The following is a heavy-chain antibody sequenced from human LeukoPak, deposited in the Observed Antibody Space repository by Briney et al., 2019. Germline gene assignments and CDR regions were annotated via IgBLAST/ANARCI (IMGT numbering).Heavy chain of an antibody. CDR3: AKALWFGELVLDY. V-gene: IGHV3-23*01. CDR1: GFTFSSYG. J-gene: IGHJ4*02. CDR2: ISGSGGST. Sequence: GGSLRLSCAASGFTFSSYGMSWVRQAPGKGLEWVSAISGSGGSTYYADSVKGRFTISRDNSKNTLYLQMNSLRAEDTAVYYCAKALWFGELVLDYWGQGTLVTVSS. D-gene: IGHD3-10*01.